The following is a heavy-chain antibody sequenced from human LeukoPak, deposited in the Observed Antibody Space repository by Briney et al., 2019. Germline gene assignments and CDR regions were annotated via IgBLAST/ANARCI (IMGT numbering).Heavy chain of an antibody. J-gene: IGHJ5*02. V-gene: IGHV3-30*18. CDR3: AKDLRGYSYGLQNNWFDP. CDR1: GFTFSSYG. Sequence: PGGSLRLSCAASGFTFSSYGMHWVRQAPGKGLEWVAVISYDGSNKYYADSVKGRFTISRDNSKNTLYLQMNRLRAEDTAVYYCAKDLRGYSYGLQNNWFDPWGQGTLVTVSS. CDR2: ISYDGSNK. D-gene: IGHD5-18*01.